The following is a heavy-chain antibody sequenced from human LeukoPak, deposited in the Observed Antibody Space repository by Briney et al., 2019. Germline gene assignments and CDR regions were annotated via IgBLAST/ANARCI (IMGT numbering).Heavy chain of an antibody. Sequence: ASVKVSCKASGYTFVNYGINWVRQAPGQGLEWMGWIKPNSGGTHYVQMFQGRVTMTRDTSISTVYMDLSNLKYDDTAVYYCARVHGGRELDAFDFWGQGTMLTVSS. CDR2: IKPNSGGT. J-gene: IGHJ3*01. CDR3: ARVHGGRELDAFDF. CDR1: GYTFVNYG. D-gene: IGHD1-7*01. V-gene: IGHV1-2*02.